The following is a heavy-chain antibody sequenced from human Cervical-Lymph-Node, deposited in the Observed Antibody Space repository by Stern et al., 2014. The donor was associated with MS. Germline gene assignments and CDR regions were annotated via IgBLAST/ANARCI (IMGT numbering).Heavy chain of an antibody. CDR3: VRDGTFNSGFDY. D-gene: IGHD1-26*01. Sequence: EVQLVESGGDLVQPGGSLRLSCAASGFTFSNYWMNWVRQAPGEGLECGARIKQDGSEKYYVASVKGRFTISRDNAMRSLYLQMNSLRAEDTAVYYCVRDGTFNSGFDYWGQGTLVTVSS. J-gene: IGHJ4*02. V-gene: IGHV3-7*01. CDR1: GFTFSNYW. CDR2: IKQDGSEK.